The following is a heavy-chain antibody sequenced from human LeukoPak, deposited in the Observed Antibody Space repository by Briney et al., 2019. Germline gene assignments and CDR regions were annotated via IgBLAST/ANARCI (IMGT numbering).Heavy chain of an antibody. V-gene: IGHV1-8*01. Sequence: ASVKVSCKASGYTFTSYDINWVRQATGQGLEWMGWMNPNSGNTGYAQKFQGRVTMTRNTSISTAYMELSSLRSEDTAVYYCARAYHYGYSSGWYAVDYWGRGTLVTVPS. CDR2: MNPNSGNT. CDR1: GYTFTSYD. J-gene: IGHJ4*02. CDR3: ARAYHYGYSSGWYAVDY. D-gene: IGHD6-19*01.